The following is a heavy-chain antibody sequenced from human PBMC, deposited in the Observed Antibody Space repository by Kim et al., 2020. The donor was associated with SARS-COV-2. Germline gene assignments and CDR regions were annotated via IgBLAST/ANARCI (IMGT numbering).Heavy chain of an antibody. CDR3: AKDIVVVPAALRGAYYY. CDR2: ISYDGSNK. V-gene: IGHV3-30*18. D-gene: IGHD2-2*02. Sequence: GGSLRLSCAASGFTFSSYGMHWVRQAPGKGLEWVAVISYDGSNKYYADSVKGRFTISRDNSKNTLYLQMNSLRAEDTAVYYCAKDIVVVPAALRGAYYY. J-gene: IGHJ6*01. CDR1: GFTFSSYG.